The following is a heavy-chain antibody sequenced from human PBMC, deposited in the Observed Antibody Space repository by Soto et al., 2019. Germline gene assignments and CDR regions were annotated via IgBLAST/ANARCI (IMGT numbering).Heavy chain of an antibody. CDR2: IYSGGST. V-gene: IGHV3-53*01. D-gene: IGHD2-21*02. J-gene: IGHJ6*02. CDR1: GFTVSSNY. CDR3: ARESVTALPYYYYGMDV. Sequence: GGSLRLSCAASGFTVSSNYMSWVRQAPGKGLEWVSVIYSGGSTYYADSVKGRFTISRDNSKNTLYLQMNSLRAEDTAVYYCARESVTALPYYYYGMDVWGQGTTVTVSS.